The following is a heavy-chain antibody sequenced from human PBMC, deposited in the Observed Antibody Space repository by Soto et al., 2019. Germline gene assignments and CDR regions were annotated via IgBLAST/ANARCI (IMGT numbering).Heavy chain of an antibody. J-gene: IGHJ1*01. CDR2: IIPIFGTA. D-gene: IGHD3-22*01. Sequence: QVQLVQSGAEVKKPGSSVKVSCKASGGTFSSYAISWVRQAPGQGLEWMGGIIPIFGTANYAQKFQGRVTITADKSTSKAYMELSSLRSENTAFYYCASPYDSSGYYYKYFQHWGQGTLVTVSS. CDR1: GGTFSSYA. CDR3: ASPYDSSGYYYKYFQH. V-gene: IGHV1-69*06.